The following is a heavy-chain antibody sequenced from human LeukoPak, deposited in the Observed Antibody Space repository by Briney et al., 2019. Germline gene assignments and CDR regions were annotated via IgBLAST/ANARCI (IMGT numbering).Heavy chain of an antibody. Sequence: GGSLRLSCAASGFTFSNYWMHWVRQAPGKGLVWVSRTDSDGSSTTYADSVKGRFSISRDNAKNTLYLQMNSLRAEDTAVYYCARGGGDGHQLVRGRPYYYYGMDVWGQGTTVTVSS. V-gene: IGHV3-74*01. CDR1: GFTFSNYW. CDR3: ARGGGDGHQLVRGRPYYYYGMDV. J-gene: IGHJ6*02. CDR2: TDSDGSST. D-gene: IGHD6-13*01.